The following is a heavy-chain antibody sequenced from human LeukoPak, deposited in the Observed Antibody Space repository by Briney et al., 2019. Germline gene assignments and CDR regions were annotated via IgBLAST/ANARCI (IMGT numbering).Heavy chain of an antibody. Sequence: GGSLRLSCAASGFTFSGYVMSWVRQAPGKGLEWVAVISYDGSNKYYADSVKGRFTISRDNPKNTLYLQMNSLRAEDTAVYYCARDWDCSGGSCYLILYYFDYWGQGTLVTVSS. CDR3: ARDWDCSGGSCYLILYYFDY. CDR2: ISYDGSNK. CDR1: GFTFSGYV. J-gene: IGHJ4*02. D-gene: IGHD2-15*01. V-gene: IGHV3-30-3*01.